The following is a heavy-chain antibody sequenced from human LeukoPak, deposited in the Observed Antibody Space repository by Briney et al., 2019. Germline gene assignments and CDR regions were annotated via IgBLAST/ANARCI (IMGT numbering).Heavy chain of an antibody. CDR1: GFTLSNYA. D-gene: IGHD2-2*01. CDR2: ISYDGRNK. J-gene: IGHJ4*02. Sequence: GGSLRLSCAASGFTLSNYAIHWVRQAPGKGPEWVALISYDGRNKYYADSVKGRFTVSRDKSKNTLFLQMNSLNAEDTAVYYCARPPKDIIIVPAAPLDYWGQGTLVTVSS. V-gene: IGHV3-30*04. CDR3: ARPPKDIIIVPAAPLDY.